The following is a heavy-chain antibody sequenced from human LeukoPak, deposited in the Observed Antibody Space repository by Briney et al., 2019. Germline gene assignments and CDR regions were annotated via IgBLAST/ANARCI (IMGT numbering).Heavy chain of an antibody. CDR3: AKDPYYDSSGYS. J-gene: IGHJ3*01. Sequence: GRSLRLSCAASGFTFDDYAMHWVRQAPGKGLEWVSGISWNSGSIGYADSVKGRFTISRDNAKNSLYLQMNSLRAEDTALYYCAKDPYYDSSGYSWGQGTMVTVSS. D-gene: IGHD3-22*01. CDR2: ISWNSGSI. V-gene: IGHV3-9*01. CDR1: GFTFDDYA.